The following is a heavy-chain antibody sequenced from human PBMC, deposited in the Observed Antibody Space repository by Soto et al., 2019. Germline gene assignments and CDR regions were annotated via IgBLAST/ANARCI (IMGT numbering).Heavy chain of an antibody. D-gene: IGHD6-19*01. CDR2: ISAYNGNT. CDR1: GYTFTSYG. V-gene: IGHV1-18*01. CDR3: ARDGGYSSLGSQFWYYGMDV. J-gene: IGHJ6*02. Sequence: QVQLVQSGAEVKKPGASVKVSCKASGYTFTSYGISWVRQAPGQGLEWMGWISAYNGNTNYAQKLQGRVTMTTDTSTITAYMELRSLRSDDTAVYYCARDGGYSSLGSQFWYYGMDVWGQGTTVTVSS.